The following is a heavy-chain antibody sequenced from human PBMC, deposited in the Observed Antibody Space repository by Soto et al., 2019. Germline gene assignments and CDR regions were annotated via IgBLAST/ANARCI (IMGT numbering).Heavy chain of an antibody. V-gene: IGHV3-23*01. Sequence: GGSLRLSCAASGFTFSSYAMSWVRQAPGKGLEWVSAISGSGGSIYYADSVKGRFTISRDNSKNTLYLQMNSLRAEDTAVYYCAKDLYGDYFGGYYYGMDVWGQGTTVTVSS. CDR2: ISGSGGSI. CDR3: AKDLYGDYFGGYYYGMDV. D-gene: IGHD4-17*01. CDR1: GFTFSSYA. J-gene: IGHJ6*02.